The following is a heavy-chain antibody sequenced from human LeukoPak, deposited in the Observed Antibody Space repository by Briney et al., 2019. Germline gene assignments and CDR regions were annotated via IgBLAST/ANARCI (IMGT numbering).Heavy chain of an antibody. Sequence: ASVKASCKASGYTFTGYYMHWVRQAPGQGLEWMGWINPNSGGTNYAQKFQGRVTMTRDTSISTVYMELSRLRSDDTAVYYCAREGAGWLQFFDYWGQGTLVTVSS. CDR1: GYTFTGYY. J-gene: IGHJ4*02. CDR2: INPNSGGT. CDR3: AREGAGWLQFFDY. V-gene: IGHV1-2*02. D-gene: IGHD5-24*01.